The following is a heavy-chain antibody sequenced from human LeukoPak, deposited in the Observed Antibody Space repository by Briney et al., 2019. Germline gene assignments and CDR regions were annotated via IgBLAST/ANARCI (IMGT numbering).Heavy chain of an antibody. CDR2: ISVYSGNT. V-gene: IGHV1-18*04. D-gene: IGHD6-13*01. CDR1: GYTFTSYD. CDR3: ARDRDSSSWSDY. Sequence: ASVKVSCKASGYTFTSYDISWVRQAPGQGLEWMGWISVYSGNTNYARKLQGRVTMTTDTSTSTAYMELRSLRSDDTAFYYCARDRDSSSWSDYWGQGTLVTVSS. J-gene: IGHJ4*02.